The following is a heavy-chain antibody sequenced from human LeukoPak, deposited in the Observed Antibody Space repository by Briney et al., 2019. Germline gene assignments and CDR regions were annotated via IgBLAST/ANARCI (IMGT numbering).Heavy chain of an antibody. V-gene: IGHV3-30*18. D-gene: IGHD5-18*01. CDR2: ISYDGSNK. CDR3: AKDARRQLWLLGAFDI. CDR1: GFTFSSYG. Sequence: PGGSLRLSCAASGFTFSSYGMHWVRQAPGKGLEWVAVISYDGSNKYYADSVKGRFTISRDNSKNALYLQMNSLRAEDTAVYYCAKDARRQLWLLGAFDIWGQGTMVTVSS. J-gene: IGHJ3*02.